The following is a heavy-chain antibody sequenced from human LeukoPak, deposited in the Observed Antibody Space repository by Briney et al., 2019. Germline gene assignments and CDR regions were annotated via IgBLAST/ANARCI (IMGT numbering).Heavy chain of an antibody. CDR3: ARDGTVTTGNYYYYYYMDV. CDR2: ISGSGGST. J-gene: IGHJ6*03. D-gene: IGHD4-17*01. V-gene: IGHV3-23*01. CDR1: GFTFSSYA. Sequence: GGSRRLSCAASGFTFSSYAMSWVRQAPGKGLEWVSAISGSGGSTYYADSVKGRFTISRDNSKNTLYLQMNSLRAEDTAVYYCARDGTVTTGNYYYYYYMDVWGKGTTVTVSS.